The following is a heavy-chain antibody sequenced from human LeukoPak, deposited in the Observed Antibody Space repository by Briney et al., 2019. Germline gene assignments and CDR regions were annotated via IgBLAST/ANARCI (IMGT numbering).Heavy chain of an antibody. J-gene: IGHJ3*02. Sequence: SETLSLTCTVSGGSISSYYWSWIRQPAGKGLEWIGRIYTSGSTNYNPSLKSRVTMSVDTSKNQFSLKLRSVTAADTAVYYCARDLGYCSSTSCYDAFDIWGQGTMVTVSS. CDR1: GGSISSYY. CDR3: ARDLGYCSSTSCYDAFDI. V-gene: IGHV4-4*07. D-gene: IGHD2-2*01. CDR2: IYTSGST.